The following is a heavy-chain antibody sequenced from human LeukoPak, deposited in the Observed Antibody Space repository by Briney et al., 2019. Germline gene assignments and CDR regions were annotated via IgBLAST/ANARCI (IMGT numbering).Heavy chain of an antibody. CDR3: AKTYGSGSSSDYYYMDV. CDR1: GGSISSYY. CDR2: IYYSGST. Sequence: ASETLSLTCTVSGGSISSYYWSWIRQPPGKGLEWIGYIYYSGSTNYNPSLKSRVTISVDRSKNQFSLKMSSVTAADTAVYYCAKTYGSGSSSDYYYMDVWGKGTTVTVSS. V-gene: IGHV4-59*12. J-gene: IGHJ6*03. D-gene: IGHD3-10*01.